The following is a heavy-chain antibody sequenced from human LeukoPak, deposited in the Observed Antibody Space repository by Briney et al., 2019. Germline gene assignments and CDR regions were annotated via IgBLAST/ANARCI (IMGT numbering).Heavy chain of an antibody. J-gene: IGHJ5*02. CDR1: GFTFGSYA. Sequence: GGSLRLSCAASGFTFGSYAMSWVRQAPGKGLEWVSAISGSGGSTYYADSVKGRFTISRDNSKNTLYLQMNSLRAEDTAVYYCAKGSGVLNWFDPWGQGTLVTVSS. CDR3: AKGSGVLNWFDP. V-gene: IGHV3-23*01. CDR2: ISGSGGST.